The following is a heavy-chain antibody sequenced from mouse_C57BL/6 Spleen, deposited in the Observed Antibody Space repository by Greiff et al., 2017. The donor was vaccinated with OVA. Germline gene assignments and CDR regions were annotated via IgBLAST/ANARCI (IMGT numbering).Heavy chain of an antibody. Sequence: EVKLVESGEGLVKPGGSLKLSCAASGFTFSSYAMSWVRQTPEKRLEWVAYISSGGDYIYYADTVKGRFTISRDNARNTLYLQMSSLKSEDTAMYYCTRDLVYYCNHYYAMDYWGQGTSVTVSS. J-gene: IGHJ4*01. CDR3: TRDLVYYCNHYYAMDY. CDR2: ISSGGDYI. V-gene: IGHV5-9-1*02. D-gene: IGHD2-1*01. CDR1: GFTFSSYA.